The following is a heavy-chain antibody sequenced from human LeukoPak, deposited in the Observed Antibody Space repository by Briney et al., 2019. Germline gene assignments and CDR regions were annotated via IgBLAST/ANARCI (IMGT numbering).Heavy chain of an antibody. V-gene: IGHV4-39*01. CDR2: IYYSGRT. CDR3: ARLYCSSTSCYSPFFDY. J-gene: IGHJ4*02. Sequence: SETLSLTCTVSGGSISSSNHFWGWLRQPPGKGLEWIGNIYYSGRTYYNPSLKSRVTLSVDTSKNQFSLKLSSVTAADTAVYYCARLYCSSTSCYSPFFDYWGQGTLVTVSS. D-gene: IGHD2-2*01. CDR1: GGSISSSNHF.